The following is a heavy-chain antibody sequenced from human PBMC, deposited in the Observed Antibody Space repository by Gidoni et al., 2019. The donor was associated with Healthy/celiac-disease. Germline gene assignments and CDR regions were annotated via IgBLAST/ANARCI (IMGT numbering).Heavy chain of an antibody. CDR1: GFTFSSYS. Sequence: EVQLVESGGGLVKPGGSLRLSCAASGFTFSSYSINWVRQAPGKGLEWVSSISSSSSYIYYADSVKGRFTISRDNAKNSLYLQMNSLRAEDTAVYYCARGDSGYDYLDYWGQGTLVTVSS. V-gene: IGHV3-21*01. CDR2: ISSSSSYI. J-gene: IGHJ4*02. CDR3: ARGDSGYDYLDY. D-gene: IGHD5-12*01.